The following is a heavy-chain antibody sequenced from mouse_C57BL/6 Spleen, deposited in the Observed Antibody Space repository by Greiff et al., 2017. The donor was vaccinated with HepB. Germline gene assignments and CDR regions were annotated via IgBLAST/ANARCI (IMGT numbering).Heavy chain of an antibody. J-gene: IGHJ4*01. D-gene: IGHD3-2*02. Sequence: QVQLQQSGAELVKPGASVKISCKASGYAFSSYWMNWVKQRPGKGLEWIGQIYPGDGDTNYNGKFKGKATLTADKSSSTAYMQLSSLTSEDSAVYCCARPTAQATNYAMDYWGQGTSVTVSS. CDR3: ARPTAQATNYAMDY. CDR2: IYPGDGDT. V-gene: IGHV1-80*01. CDR1: GYAFSSYW.